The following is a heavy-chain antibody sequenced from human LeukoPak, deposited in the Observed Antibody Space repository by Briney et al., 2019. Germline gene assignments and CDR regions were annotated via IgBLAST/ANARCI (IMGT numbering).Heavy chain of an antibody. J-gene: IGHJ4*02. Sequence: SSETLSLTCTVSDDSISNYYWSWIRHPPGKRLEWIGYIYYRGSPKYNPSLKSRVNMSVDMSINQFSVKLRSMTAADTALYYCARIYNSSQWLAPGDYWGQGTLVTVSS. V-gene: IGHV4-59*01. CDR3: ARIYNSSQWLAPGDY. CDR1: DDSISNYY. D-gene: IGHD6-19*01. CDR2: IYYRGSP.